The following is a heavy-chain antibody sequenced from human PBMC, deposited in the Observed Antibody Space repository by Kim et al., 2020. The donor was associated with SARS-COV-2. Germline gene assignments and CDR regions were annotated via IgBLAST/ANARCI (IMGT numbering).Heavy chain of an antibody. V-gene: IGHV3-30-3*01. J-gene: IGHJ6*04. CDR1: GFTFSSYA. Sequence: GGSLRLSCAASGFTFSSYAMHWVRQAPGKGLEWVAVISYDGSNKYYADSVKGRFTISRDNSKNTLYLQMNSLRAEDTAVYYCATSGSGSYYYYGMDVWA. CDR3: ATSGSGSYYYYGMDV. CDR2: ISYDGSNK. D-gene: IGHD3-10*01.